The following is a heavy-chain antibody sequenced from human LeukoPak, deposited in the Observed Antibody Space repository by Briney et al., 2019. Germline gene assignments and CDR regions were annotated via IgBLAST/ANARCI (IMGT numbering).Heavy chain of an antibody. Sequence: SVKVSCKASGGTFSSYAISWVRQAPGQGLEWMGRIIPILGIANYVQKFQGRVTITADKSTSTAYMELSSLRSEDTAVYYCARDTRGGSGNFEYFQHWGQGTLVTVSS. CDR3: ARDTRGGSGNFEYFQH. V-gene: IGHV1-69*04. J-gene: IGHJ1*01. CDR1: GGTFSSYA. D-gene: IGHD3-10*01. CDR2: IIPILGIA.